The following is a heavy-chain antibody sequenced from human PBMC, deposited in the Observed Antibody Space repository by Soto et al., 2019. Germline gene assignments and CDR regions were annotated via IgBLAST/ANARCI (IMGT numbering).Heavy chain of an antibody. CDR1: GFTVSSNY. V-gene: IGHV3-66*01. D-gene: IGHD1-26*01. CDR2: IYSGGSQ. CDR3: ARDRGYSGIYDDAFDI. J-gene: IGHJ3*02. Sequence: GGSLRLSCAASGFTVSSNYMSWVRQAPGKGMEWVSVIYSGGSQNYADTVKGSFFITRHNSKNTLYLQMNRLSGDDTAVYYCARDRGYSGIYDDAFDIWGQGTMVTVSS.